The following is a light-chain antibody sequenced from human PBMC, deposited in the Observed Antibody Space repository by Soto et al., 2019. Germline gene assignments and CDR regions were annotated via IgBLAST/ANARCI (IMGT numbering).Light chain of an antibody. CDR3: QQYGSSFT. V-gene: IGKV3-20*01. Sequence: EIVLTQSPGTLSLSPGERATLSCRASQSVSNNYLAWYRQKPGQAPRLLIYAASSRATGTPDRFSGSGSGTDFTLPISRLAPEDFAVYYCQQYGSSFTFGPGTKVDIK. CDR2: AAS. CDR1: QSVSNNY. J-gene: IGKJ3*01.